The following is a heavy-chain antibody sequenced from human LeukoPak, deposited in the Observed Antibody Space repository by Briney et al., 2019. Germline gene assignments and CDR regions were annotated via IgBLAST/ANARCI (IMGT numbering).Heavy chain of an antibody. CDR2: IYTSGST. CDR3: AREGREYYDILTGYYGAFDI. Sequence: SETLSLTCTVSGGSISSGSYYWSWMRQPAVKGLEWIGRIYTSGSTNYTPTLKSRVTISVDTSKNQFSLKLSSVTAADTAVYYCAREGREYYDILTGYYGAFDIWGQGTMVTVSS. D-gene: IGHD3-9*01. J-gene: IGHJ3*02. CDR1: GGSISSGSYY. V-gene: IGHV4-61*02.